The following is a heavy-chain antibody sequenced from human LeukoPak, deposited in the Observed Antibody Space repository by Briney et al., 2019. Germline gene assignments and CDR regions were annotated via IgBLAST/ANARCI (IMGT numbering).Heavy chain of an antibody. CDR1: GFTFSSHN. CDR3: ARDGTYYRAYDY. V-gene: IGHV3-21*01. J-gene: IGHJ4*02. D-gene: IGHD1-26*01. CDR2: ITSGSGYI. Sequence: PGGSLRLSCAASGFTFSSHNMNWVRQAPGKGLEWVSFITSGSGYINYADSVKGRFTISRDNAKNSLYLQMNSLRAEDTAVYYCARDGTYYRAYDYWGQGTLVTVSS.